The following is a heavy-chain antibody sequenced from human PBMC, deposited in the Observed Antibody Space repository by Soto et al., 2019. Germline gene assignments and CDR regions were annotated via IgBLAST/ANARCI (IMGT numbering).Heavy chain of an antibody. D-gene: IGHD3-3*01. V-gene: IGHV4-31*03. CDR3: ARWWSGSRQGFDP. CDR1: GGSISSGDYY. Sequence: QVQLQESGPGLVKPSQTLSLTCTVSGGSISSGDYYWSWIRQHPGKGLEWIGYIYYSGSTYYNPSPKSRVTRSVDSSKNPFSLKLSSVTAADTAVYYCARWWSGSRQGFDPWGQGTLVTVSS. CDR2: IYYSGST. J-gene: IGHJ5*02.